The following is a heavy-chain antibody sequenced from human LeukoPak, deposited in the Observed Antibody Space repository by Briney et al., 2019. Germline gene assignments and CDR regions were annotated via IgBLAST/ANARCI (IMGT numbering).Heavy chain of an antibody. V-gene: IGHV3-49*04. D-gene: IGHD3-3*01. Sequence: PGRSLRLSCTASAFIFGDYAMSWVRQAPGKGLEWVGFIRSKGYGGTIEYAASVKGRFTISRDDSKSIAYLQMNSLKTEDTAVYYCTRGPHYDFWSGYYLDYWGQGTLVTVSS. J-gene: IGHJ4*02. CDR2: IRSKGYGGTI. CDR3: TRGPHYDFWSGYYLDY. CDR1: AFIFGDYA.